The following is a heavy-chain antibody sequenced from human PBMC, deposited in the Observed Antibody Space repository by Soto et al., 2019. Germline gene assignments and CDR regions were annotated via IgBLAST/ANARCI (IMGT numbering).Heavy chain of an antibody. CDR3: AKDRVPDHIYTFDY. CDR2: IDLSGTTT. D-gene: IGHD2-2*02. V-gene: IGHV3-23*05. J-gene: IGHJ4*02. CDR1: AFSCSADS. Sequence: PGGALRLSCAASAFSCSADSLSWVRQAPGKGLEWVSFIDLSGTTTYYSDSVKGRFTISKDTSRNTVYLQMKTLRVEDTAIYYCAKDRVPDHIYTFDYCGQGVLVTVSS.